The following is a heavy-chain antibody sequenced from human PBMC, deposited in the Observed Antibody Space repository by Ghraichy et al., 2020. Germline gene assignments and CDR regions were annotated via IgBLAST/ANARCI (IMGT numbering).Heavy chain of an antibody. CDR1: GFTFSFYA. Sequence: GESLNISCAASGFTFSFYAMNWVRQPPGKGLEWVSSISSGYYMHYADSMKGRLTISRDNAKHSLYLQMNSLTAEDTAVYYCARALGNWNDGAFDIWGQGTTVSVSS. CDR2: ISSGYYM. V-gene: IGHV3-21*01. D-gene: IGHD1-20*01. J-gene: IGHJ3*02. CDR3: ARALGNWNDGAFDI.